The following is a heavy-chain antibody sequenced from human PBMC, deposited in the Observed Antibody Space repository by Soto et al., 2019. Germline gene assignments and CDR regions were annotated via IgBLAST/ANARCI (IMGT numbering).Heavy chain of an antibody. D-gene: IGHD3-9*01. J-gene: IGHJ4*02. CDR1: GFTFSSYA. V-gene: IGHV3-23*01. Sequence: GGSLRLSCAASGFTFSSYAMSWVRQAPGKGLEWVSAISGSGGSTYYADSVKGRFTISRDNSKNTLYLQMNSLRAEDTAVYYCAKSVVPGQDYDILTGRLYFDYWGQGTLVTVSS. CDR2: ISGSGGST. CDR3: AKSVVPGQDYDILTGRLYFDY.